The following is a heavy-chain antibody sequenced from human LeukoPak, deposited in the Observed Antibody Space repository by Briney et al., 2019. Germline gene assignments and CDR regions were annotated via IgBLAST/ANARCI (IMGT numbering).Heavy chain of an antibody. CDR1: GFTFSTYE. CDR3: ARDATTELGTVYMDV. J-gene: IGHJ6*03. D-gene: IGHD6-13*01. V-gene: IGHV3-48*03. CDR2: ISTSGSSI. Sequence: GGSLRLSCAASGFTFSTYEINWVRPAPGEGLEWLSHISTSGSSIHYADSVKGRFTISRDNAKNSLYLQMNSLRVEDTAVYYCARDATTELGTVYMDVWGKGTTVTVSS.